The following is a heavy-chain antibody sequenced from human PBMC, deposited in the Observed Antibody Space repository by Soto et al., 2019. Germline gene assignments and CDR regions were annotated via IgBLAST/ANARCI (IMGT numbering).Heavy chain of an antibody. V-gene: IGHV1-69*02. D-gene: IGHD3-10*01. CDR3: ARGREWFGP. CDR1: GGTFSDYT. J-gene: IGHJ5*02. Sequence: QVQLVQSGAEVKKPGSSVKVSCKVSGGTFSDYTITWVRQAPGQGLEWMGRVVLILNIINYAPKFHGRVTTTADKPASTVYMDLTSLTSEGTAVYYCARGREWFGPWGQGTRVTVSA. CDR2: VVLILNII.